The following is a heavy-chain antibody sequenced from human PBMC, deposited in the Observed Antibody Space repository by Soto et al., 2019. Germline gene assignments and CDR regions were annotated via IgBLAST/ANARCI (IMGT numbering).Heavy chain of an antibody. Sequence: GESLKILCQVSGYTFTIYCIGGVRRMPGKGLEWMGIIFPSDSDTRNSPSFQGQVTISTNQSINTAYLKWESLKASDTAIYYCARPANTVADHFDLWGQGTPVTVSS. D-gene: IGHD4-17*01. CDR3: ARPANTVADHFDL. V-gene: IGHV5-51*01. CDR1: GYTFTIYC. J-gene: IGHJ4*02. CDR2: IFPSDSDT.